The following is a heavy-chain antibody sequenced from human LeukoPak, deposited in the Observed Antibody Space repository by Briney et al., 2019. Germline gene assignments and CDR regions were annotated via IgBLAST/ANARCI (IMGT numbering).Heavy chain of an antibody. V-gene: IGHV3-30*04. CDR3: ARGPYGVVVTATGGY. CDR2: ISYDANNK. D-gene: IGHD2-21*02. J-gene: IGHJ4*02. CDR1: EFTFSSYA. Sequence: GGSLRLSCAASEFTFSSYAMSWVRQAPGKGLEWVAVISYDANNKYYADSVKGRFTISRDTSKNTLYLQLNSLRAEDTAVYYCARGPYGVVVTATGGYWGQGTLVTVSS.